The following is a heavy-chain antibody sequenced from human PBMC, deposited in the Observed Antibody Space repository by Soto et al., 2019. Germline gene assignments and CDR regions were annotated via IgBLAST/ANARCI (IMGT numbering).Heavy chain of an antibody. V-gene: IGHV1-46*01. Sequence: QVQLVQSGAEVKKPGASVKVSCKASRYTFTSYYMHWVRQAPGQGLEWMGIINPSGGSTSYAQKFQGRVTMTRDTSTSTVYMELSSLRSEDTAVYYCAREGCGGDCYPNWFDPWGQGTLVTVSS. CDR2: INPSGGST. D-gene: IGHD2-21*02. CDR3: AREGCGGDCYPNWFDP. CDR1: RYTFTSYY. J-gene: IGHJ5*02.